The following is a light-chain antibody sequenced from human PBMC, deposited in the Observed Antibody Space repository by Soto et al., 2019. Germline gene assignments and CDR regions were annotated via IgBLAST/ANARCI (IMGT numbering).Light chain of an antibody. CDR1: QSISSW. Sequence: DIQMTQSPSTLSASVGDRVTITCRASQSISSWLAWYQQKPGKAPTLLIYDASSLESGVPSRFSGSGSGTEFTLTISSLQHDDFATYYCQQYNSYRTFGQGTKVEIK. J-gene: IGKJ1*01. CDR3: QQYNSYRT. CDR2: DAS. V-gene: IGKV1-5*01.